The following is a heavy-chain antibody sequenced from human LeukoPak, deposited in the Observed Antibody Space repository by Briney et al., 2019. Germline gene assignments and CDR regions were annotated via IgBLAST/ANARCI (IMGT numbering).Heavy chain of an antibody. CDR2: IYSGGAI. J-gene: IGHJ4*02. CDR3: ARRPGN. Sequence: PGGSLRLSCAASGFTFSSYAMHWVRQAPGKGLECVSLIYSGGAIRYADSVKGRFTISRDSSKNTLFLQMNDLTVEDTARYYCARRPGNWGQGILVTVSS. CDR1: GFTFSSYA. D-gene: IGHD1-14*01. V-gene: IGHV3-53*01.